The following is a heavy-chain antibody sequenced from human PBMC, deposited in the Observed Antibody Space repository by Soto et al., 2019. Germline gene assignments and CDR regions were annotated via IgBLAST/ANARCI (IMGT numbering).Heavy chain of an antibody. V-gene: IGHV1-8*01. CDR1: GYTFTSYD. CDR2: MNPNSGNT. J-gene: IGHJ5*02. Sequence: ASVKVSCKASGYTFTSYDINWVRQATGQGLEWMGWMNPNSGNTGYAQKFQGRVTMTRNTSISTAYMELSSLRSEDTAVYYCAKMGNGNYDFFTWFDPWGQGTLVTVSS. D-gene: IGHD3-3*01. CDR3: AKMGNGNYDFFTWFDP.